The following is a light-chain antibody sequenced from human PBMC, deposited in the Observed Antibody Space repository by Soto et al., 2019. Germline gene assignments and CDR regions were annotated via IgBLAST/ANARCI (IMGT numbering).Light chain of an antibody. CDR3: QQYNSYST. Sequence: DIQMTQSPSTLSASVGDRVTITCRASQSISSWLDWYQQKPGKAPKLLIYDAYSLESGVPSRFRGSGSGTEFTLTISSLQPDDFATYYCQQYNSYSTFGQGTKVEI. V-gene: IGKV1-5*01. CDR1: QSISSW. J-gene: IGKJ1*01. CDR2: DAY.